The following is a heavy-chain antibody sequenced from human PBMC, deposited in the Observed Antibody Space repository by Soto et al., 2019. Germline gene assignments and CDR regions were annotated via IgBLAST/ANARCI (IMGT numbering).Heavy chain of an antibody. CDR2: ISWDGEK. Sequence: QITLKESGPTLVKPTQTLTLTCTFSGFSLNTRGVGVGWIRQPPGKALEWLALISWDGEKRYSPSLKSRLTITXXCXYXRVVLTITNIDPVHTANYYCAQRRRDLLTGQYFFDVWCQGTLLTVSS. CDR1: GFSLNTRGVG. V-gene: IGHV2-5*02. CDR3: AQRRRDLLTGQYFFDV. D-gene: IGHD3-9*01. J-gene: IGHJ4*02.